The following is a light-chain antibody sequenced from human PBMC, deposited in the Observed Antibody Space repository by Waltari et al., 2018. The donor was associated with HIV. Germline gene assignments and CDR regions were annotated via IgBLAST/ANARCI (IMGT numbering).Light chain of an antibody. CDR3: QLWDTKSVHPGAV. V-gene: IGLV3-21*04. CDR2: FDS. J-gene: IGLJ2*01. Sequence: SYLLTQPPSVSVAPGQTARITCEGNNLGSNSVHWYQQKPGQAPVLVIYFDSARPSGIPERLSGSNSGNTATLTIIRVESGDEADYHCQLWDTKSVHPGAVFGGGTKLTVL. CDR1: NLGSNS.